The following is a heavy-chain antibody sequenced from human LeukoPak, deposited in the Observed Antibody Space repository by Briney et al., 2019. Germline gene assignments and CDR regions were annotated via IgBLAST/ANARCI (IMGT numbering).Heavy chain of an antibody. CDR2: IYHSGST. V-gene: IGHV4-38-2*02. D-gene: IGHD4-17*01. J-gene: IGHJ6*02. Sequence: SETLSLTCTVSGYSITSDYYWGWIRQPPGKGLEWIGSIYHSGSTYYNPSLKSRVIISVDTSKNHFSLRLSSLTAADTAVYYCARVPYDYGNYYYYGMDVWGQGTTVTVSS. CDR3: ARVPYDYGNYYYYGMDV. CDR1: GYSITSDYY.